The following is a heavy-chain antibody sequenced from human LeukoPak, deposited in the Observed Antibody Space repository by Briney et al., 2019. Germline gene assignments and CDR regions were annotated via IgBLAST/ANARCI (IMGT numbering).Heavy chain of an antibody. V-gene: IGHV4-34*01. CDR3: ARRTIFGVVIVDY. J-gene: IGHJ4*02. CDR2: INHSGST. D-gene: IGHD3-3*01. CDR1: GGSFSGYY. Sequence: PSETLSLTCAVYGGSFSGYYWSWIRQPPGKGLEWIGEINHSGSTNYNPSLKSRVTISVDTSKNQFSLKLSSVTAADTAVYYCARRTIFGVVIVDYWGQGTLVTASS.